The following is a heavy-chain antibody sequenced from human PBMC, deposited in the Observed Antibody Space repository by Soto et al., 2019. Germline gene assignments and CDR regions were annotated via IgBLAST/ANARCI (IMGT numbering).Heavy chain of an antibody. D-gene: IGHD3-10*01. CDR3: ARAEFAYSAYYYYYGMDV. V-gene: IGHV1-69*13. Sequence: SVKVSCKASGGTFSSYAISWVRQAPGQGLEWMGGIIPIFGTANYALKFQGRVTITADESTSTAYMELSSLRSEDTAVYYCARAEFAYSAYYYYYGMDVWGQGTTVTVSS. J-gene: IGHJ6*02. CDR2: IIPIFGTA. CDR1: GGTFSSYA.